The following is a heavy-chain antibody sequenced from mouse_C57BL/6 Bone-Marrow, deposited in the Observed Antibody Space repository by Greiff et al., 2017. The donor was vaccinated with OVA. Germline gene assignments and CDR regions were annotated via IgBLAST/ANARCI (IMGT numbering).Heavy chain of an antibody. CDR1: GYTFTSYW. CDR2: IDPSDSYT. Sequence: QVQLQQPGAELVMPGASVKLSCKASGYTFTSYWMHWVKRRPGQGLEWIGEIDPSDSYTNYNQKFKGKSTLTVDKSSSTAYMQLSSLTSEDSAVYYCATYDYDLSMDYWGQGTSVTVSS. V-gene: IGHV1-69*01. CDR3: ATYDYDLSMDY. J-gene: IGHJ4*01. D-gene: IGHD2-4*01.